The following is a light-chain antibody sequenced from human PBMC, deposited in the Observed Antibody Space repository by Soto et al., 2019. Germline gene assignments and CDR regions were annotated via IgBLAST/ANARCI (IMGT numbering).Light chain of an antibody. CDR3: MTWRTSAYV. CDR1: SDINVASYR. CDR2: YMSDSDK. J-gene: IGLJ1*01. V-gene: IGLV5-45*01. Sequence: QPVLTQPASLSASPGASASLTCTLHSDINVASYRIYWYQQRPGSPPQYLRRYMSDSDKQQASGVPSRFSGSKYVSANAGILLISGLQSEDEADYYCMTWRTSAYVFGTGTKVTVL.